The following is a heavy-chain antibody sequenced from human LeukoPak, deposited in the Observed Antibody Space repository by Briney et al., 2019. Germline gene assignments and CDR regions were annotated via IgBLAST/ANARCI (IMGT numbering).Heavy chain of an antibody. J-gene: IGHJ4*02. Sequence: SGRSLTLSCAASGFAFNDFAMYWVRQAPGKGLDWVALIRRDGSHKYYAHSIKGRFTISRDNSKNTLYLQMSSLRAEDTAVYYCAKSSIMFAAGRLGSIDFWGRGTLVTVSS. CDR2: IRRDGSHK. D-gene: IGHD6-25*01. CDR1: GFAFNDFA. V-gene: IGHV3-33*06. CDR3: AKSSIMFAAGRLGSIDF.